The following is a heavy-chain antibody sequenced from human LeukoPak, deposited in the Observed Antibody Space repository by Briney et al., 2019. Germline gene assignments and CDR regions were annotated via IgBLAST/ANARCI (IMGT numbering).Heavy chain of an antibody. CDR1: GGSISSSNW. D-gene: IGHD6-19*01. J-gene: IGHJ3*02. CDR3: ASPAAVAGTQDAFDI. Sequence: SGTLSLTCAVSGGSISSSNWWSWVRQPPGKGLEWIGEIYHSGSTNYNPSLKSRVTISVDKSKNQFSLKLSSVTAADTAVYYCASPAAVAGTQDAFDIWGQGTMVTVSS. CDR2: IYHSGST. V-gene: IGHV4-4*02.